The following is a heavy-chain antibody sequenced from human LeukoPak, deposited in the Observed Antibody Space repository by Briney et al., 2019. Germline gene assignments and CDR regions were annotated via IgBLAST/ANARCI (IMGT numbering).Heavy chain of an antibody. D-gene: IGHD3-22*01. Sequence: PSETLSLTCTVSGGSISSYYWSWIRQPPGKGLEWIGYIYYSGSTNYNPSLKSRVTISVDTSKNQFSLKLSSVTAADTAVYYCARMSQFYDNYWGQGTLVTVSS. J-gene: IGHJ4*02. V-gene: IGHV4-59*08. CDR2: IYYSGST. CDR1: GGSISSYY. CDR3: ARMSQFYDNY.